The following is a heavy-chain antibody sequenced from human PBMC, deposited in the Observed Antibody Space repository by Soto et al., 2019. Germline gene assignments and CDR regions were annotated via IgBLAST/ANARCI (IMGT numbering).Heavy chain of an antibody. V-gene: IGHV1-18*01. CDR2: IGAYDGNT. Sequence: QVQLVQSGVEVKKPGASVNVSCKASGSTSTNYGITWVRQAPGQGLEWVGWIGAYDGNTKYAQKFHGRVTMTRDTSTRTVYMELRSLTSDDTAVYYCARGQQLIYGTYGVFDYWGQGTLVTVSS. D-gene: IGHD6-13*01. J-gene: IGHJ4*02. CDR1: GSTSTNYG. CDR3: ARGQQLIYGTYGVFDY.